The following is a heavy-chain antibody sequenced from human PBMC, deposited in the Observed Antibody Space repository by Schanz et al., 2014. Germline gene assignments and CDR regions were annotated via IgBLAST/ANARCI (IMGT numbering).Heavy chain of an antibody. Sequence: EVQLLESGGTVVQPGGSLRVSCAASGFVFRTFAMYWVRQAPGKGLEWVSGMSWNAGSLGYGDSVKGRFTISRDNAKNTLYLQMNSLRVEDTAVYYCMAMGRNTSHYFDHWGQGTLVTVSS. CDR2: MSWNAGSL. J-gene: IGHJ4*02. CDR3: MAMGRNTSHYFDH. D-gene: IGHD1-1*01. CDR1: GFVFRTFA. V-gene: IGHV3-23*01.